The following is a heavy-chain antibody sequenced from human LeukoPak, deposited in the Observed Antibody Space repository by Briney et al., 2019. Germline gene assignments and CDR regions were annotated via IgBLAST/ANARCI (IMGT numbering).Heavy chain of an antibody. Sequence: GGSLRLSCAASGFIFRSYWMHWVRLAPGKGLVWVSRIDTDGSSTAYADSVKGRFTISRDNAKNTLYLQMNSLRAEDTAIYYCTRGGTTFDYWGQGTLVTVSS. CDR2: IDTDGSST. V-gene: IGHV3-74*01. CDR1: GFIFRSYW. J-gene: IGHJ4*02. D-gene: IGHD1-1*01. CDR3: TRGGTTFDY.